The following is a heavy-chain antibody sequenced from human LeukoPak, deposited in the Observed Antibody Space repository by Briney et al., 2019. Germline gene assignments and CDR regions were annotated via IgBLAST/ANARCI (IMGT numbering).Heavy chain of an antibody. CDR2: INNDGSTT. J-gene: IGHJ4*02. CDR1: GFTFANTW. Sequence: GGSLRLSCAASGFTFANTWMHWVRQAPGKGLVWVSLINNDGSTTNYADSVKGRFTISRDDAKNTVYLQMNSLRAEDAAVYYCAIGGTYGSGSWGQGTLVTVSS. D-gene: IGHD3-10*01. V-gene: IGHV3-74*01. CDR3: AIGGTYGSGS.